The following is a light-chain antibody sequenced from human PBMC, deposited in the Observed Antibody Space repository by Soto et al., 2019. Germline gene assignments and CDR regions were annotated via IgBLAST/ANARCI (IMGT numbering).Light chain of an antibody. V-gene: IGLV1-47*01. CDR3: AAYTGNWNGPV. CDR2: RSD. J-gene: IGLJ2*01. CDR1: SSTFANNY. Sequence: QSALTQPPSVSGTPGQWVSISCSGDSSTFANNYVHWYQQVPGAAPKLLIYRSDQRPSGVPERFSGSKSGTSASLTISGLRPEDEAQYYCAAYTGNWNGPVFGGGTKLTVL.